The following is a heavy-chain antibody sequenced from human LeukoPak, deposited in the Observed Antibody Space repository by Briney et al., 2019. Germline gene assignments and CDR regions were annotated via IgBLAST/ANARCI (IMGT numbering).Heavy chain of an antibody. D-gene: IGHD1-26*01. J-gene: IGHJ3*02. CDR3: ARGELPWSMDAFDI. V-gene: IGHV3-48*01. CDR2: ISSSSSTI. Sequence: PGGSLRLSCAASGFTFSSYSMNWVRQAPGKGLEWVSYISSSSSTIYYADSVKGRFTISRDNAKNSLYLQMNSLRAEDTAVYYCARGELPWSMDAFDIWGQGTMVTVSS. CDR1: GFTFSSYS.